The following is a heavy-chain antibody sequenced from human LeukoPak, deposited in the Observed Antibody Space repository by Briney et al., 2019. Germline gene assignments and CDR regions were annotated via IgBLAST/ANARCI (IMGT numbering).Heavy chain of an antibody. CDR1: VGSISSYY. Sequence: SETLSLTCTVSVGSISSYYWSWIRQPPGKGLEWIGYMYNSGSTNYNPSLKTRVTISVDTSKNQFSLKLSSVTAADTAMYYCARSRVIYGNFDYWGQGTLVTVSS. V-gene: IGHV4-59*01. J-gene: IGHJ4*02. CDR2: MYNSGST. D-gene: IGHD2/OR15-2a*01. CDR3: ARSRVIYGNFDY.